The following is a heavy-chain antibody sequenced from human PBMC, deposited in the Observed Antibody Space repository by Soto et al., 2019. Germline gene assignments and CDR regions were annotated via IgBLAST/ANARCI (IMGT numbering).Heavy chain of an antibody. CDR3: AKDRYGSSTSRRGRWFDP. CDR1: GFTFSSYA. Sequence: GSLRLYCAASGFTFSSYAMSWVRQAPGKGLEWVSAISGSGGSTYYADSEKGRFTISRDNSKNTLYLQMNSLRAEDTAVYYCAKDRYGSSTSRRGRWFDPWGQGTPVTVTS. V-gene: IGHV3-23*01. CDR2: ISGSGGST. D-gene: IGHD2-2*01. J-gene: IGHJ5*02.